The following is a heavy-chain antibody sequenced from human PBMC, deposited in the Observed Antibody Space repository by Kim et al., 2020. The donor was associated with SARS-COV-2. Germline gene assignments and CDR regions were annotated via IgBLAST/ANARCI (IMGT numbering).Heavy chain of an antibody. D-gene: IGHD6-13*01. J-gene: IGHJ4*02. Sequence: GESLKISCQGSRSDFNDYWIAWVRQIPGKGLEWMGIIYPDDSDTRYSPSFQGQVTISADKSISTAYLQWGSLRASDTAMYYCARIYSTSWYIDYWGQGTLVTVSS. CDR3: ARIYSTSWYIDY. V-gene: IGHV5-51*01. CDR1: RSDFNDYW. CDR2: IYPDDSDT.